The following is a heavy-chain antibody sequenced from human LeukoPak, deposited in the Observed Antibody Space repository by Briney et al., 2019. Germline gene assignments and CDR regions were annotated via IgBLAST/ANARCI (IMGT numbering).Heavy chain of an antibody. V-gene: IGHV3-30-3*01. CDR1: GFTFSSYA. Sequence: GRSLRLSCAASGFTFSSYAMHWVRQAPGKGLEWVAVISYDGSNKYYADSVKGRFTISRDNSKNTLYLQMNSLRAEDTAVYYCARREQQLVPDYYMDVWGKGTTVTVSS. D-gene: IGHD6-13*01. CDR2: ISYDGSNK. CDR3: ARREQQLVPDYYMDV. J-gene: IGHJ6*03.